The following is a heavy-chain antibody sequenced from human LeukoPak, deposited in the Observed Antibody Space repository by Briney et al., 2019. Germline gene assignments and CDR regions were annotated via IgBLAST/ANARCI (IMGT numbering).Heavy chain of an antibody. V-gene: IGHV3-23*01. CDR2: ISASGTNT. J-gene: IGHJ4*02. Sequence: GGSLRLSCAASGFTFSSYAMNWVRQAPGKGLEWVSAISASGTNTYYADSVKGRFTISRDNSKNTLYLQMNSLRAEDTAVYYCARAETLLLWFGEHLDYWGQGTLVTVSS. D-gene: IGHD3-10*01. CDR1: GFTFSSYA. CDR3: ARAETLLLWFGEHLDY.